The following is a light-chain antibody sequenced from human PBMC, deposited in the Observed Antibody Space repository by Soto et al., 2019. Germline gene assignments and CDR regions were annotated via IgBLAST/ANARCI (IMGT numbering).Light chain of an antibody. J-gene: IGKJ4*01. CDR1: QSINTY. CDR3: QERSNVVT. V-gene: IGKV3-11*01. CDR2: DAF. Sequence: EIVLTQSPATLSLSPGERATLSCRASQSINTYLAWYQQKPGQTPRLLIYDAFTRAPGIPARFSGSGSGTDFTLSSTTLESEGFAVYYGQERSNVVTFGGGTKVEI.